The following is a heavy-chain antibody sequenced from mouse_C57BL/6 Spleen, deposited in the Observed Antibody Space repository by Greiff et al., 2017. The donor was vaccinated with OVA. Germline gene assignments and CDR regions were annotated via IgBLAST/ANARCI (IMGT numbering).Heavy chain of an antibody. CDR3: GRYDGYYVFAY. V-gene: IGHV7-3*01. CDR2: IRNKANGYTT. Sequence: EVMLVESGGGLVQPGGSLSLSCAASGFTFTDYYMSWVRQPPGKALEWLGFIRNKANGYTTEYSASVKGRFTISRDNSQSILYLQMNALRAEDSATYYCGRYDGYYVFAYWGQGTLVTVSA. CDR1: GFTFTDYY. D-gene: IGHD2-3*01. J-gene: IGHJ3*01.